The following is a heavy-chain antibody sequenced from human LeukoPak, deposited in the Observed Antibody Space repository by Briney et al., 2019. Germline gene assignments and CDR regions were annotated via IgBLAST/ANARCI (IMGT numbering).Heavy chain of an antibody. Sequence: GCSLRLSCAASGFTFSSYSMIWVRQPPGKGLEGVSSISSSSSYIYYAASVKGRFTISRDNAKNPLYLQMNRLSAEDTPVYYSASLYCSGGSCYSLWGQGTLVTVSS. CDR2: ISSSSSYI. D-gene: IGHD2-15*01. CDR1: GFTFSSYS. CDR3: ASLYCSGGSCYSL. V-gene: IGHV3-21*01. J-gene: IGHJ4*02.